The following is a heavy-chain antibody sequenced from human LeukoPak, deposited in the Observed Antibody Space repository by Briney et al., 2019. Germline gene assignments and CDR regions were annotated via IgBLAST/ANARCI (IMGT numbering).Heavy chain of an antibody. D-gene: IGHD5-18*01. V-gene: IGHV4-30-4*08. J-gene: IGHJ5*02. CDR3: ARVHFYVDTAMQVLDP. CDR1: GGSISSGDYY. Sequence: MASETLSLTCTVSGGSISSGDYYWSWIRQPPGKGLEWIGDIYYSGSTYYNPSLKSRVTISVDTSKNQFSLRLSSVTAADTAVYYCARVHFYVDTAMQVLDPWGQGTLVTVSS. CDR2: IYYSGST.